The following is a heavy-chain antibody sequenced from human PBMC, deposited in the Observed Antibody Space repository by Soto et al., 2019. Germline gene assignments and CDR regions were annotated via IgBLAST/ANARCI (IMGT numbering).Heavy chain of an antibody. CDR1: GGSISSSSYY. CDR2: IYYSGST. J-gene: IGHJ4*02. V-gene: IGHV4-39*01. Sequence: SETLSLTCTVSGGSISSSSYYWGWIRQPPGKGLEWIGSIYYSGSTYYNPSLKSRVTISVDTSKNQFSLKLSSVTAADTAVYYCATLQPYYDILTGYLDYWGQGTLVTVSS. CDR3: ATLQPYYDILTGYLDY. D-gene: IGHD3-9*01.